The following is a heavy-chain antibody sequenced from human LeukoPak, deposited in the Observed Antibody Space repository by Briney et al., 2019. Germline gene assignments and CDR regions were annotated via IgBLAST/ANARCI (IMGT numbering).Heavy chain of an antibody. CDR3: ARSLGTGIVGAIRYYGMDV. J-gene: IGHJ6*02. V-gene: IGHV3-30-3*01. Sequence: PGWSLRLSCAASGFTFSSYAMHWVRQAPGKGLEWVAVISYDGSNKYYADSVKGRFTISRDNSKNTLYLQMNSLRAEDTAVYYCARSLGTGIVGAIRYYGMDVWGQGTTVTVSS. D-gene: IGHD1-26*01. CDR1: GFTFSSYA. CDR2: ISYDGSNK.